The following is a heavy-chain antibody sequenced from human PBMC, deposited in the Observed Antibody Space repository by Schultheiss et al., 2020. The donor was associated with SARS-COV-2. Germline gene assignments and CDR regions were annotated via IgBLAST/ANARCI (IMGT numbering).Heavy chain of an antibody. CDR1: GYTFTSYG. CDR3: ARGDEQWLGNWFDP. D-gene: IGHD6-19*01. V-gene: IGHV1-18*04. Sequence: ASVKVSCKASGYTFTSYGISWVRQAPGQGLEWMGWISAYNDNTHYAQKLQGRVTMTTDTSTSTAYMELRSLRSDDTAVYYCARGDEQWLGNWFDPWGQGTLVTVSS. J-gene: IGHJ5*02. CDR2: ISAYNDNT.